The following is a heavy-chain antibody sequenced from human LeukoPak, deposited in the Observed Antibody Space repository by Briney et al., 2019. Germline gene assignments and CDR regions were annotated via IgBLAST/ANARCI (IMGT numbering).Heavy chain of an antibody. D-gene: IGHD3-10*01. CDR1: GYTFTSYD. CDR3: ARVKGITMVFVY. Sequence: ASVKVSCKASGYTFTSYDINWVRQATGQGLEWMGWMNPNSGNTGYAQKFQGRVTMTRNTSISTAYMELSSLRSEDTAVYYCARVKGITMVFVYWGQGTLVTVSS. V-gene: IGHV1-8*01. J-gene: IGHJ4*02. CDR2: MNPNSGNT.